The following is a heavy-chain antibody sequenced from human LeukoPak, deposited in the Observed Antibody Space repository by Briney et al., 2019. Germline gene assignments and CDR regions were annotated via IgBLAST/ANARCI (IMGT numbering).Heavy chain of an antibody. J-gene: IGHJ2*01. CDR2: IYSGGST. Sequence: GGSLRLSCAASGFIVSSNYMSWVRQAPGKGLEWVSVIYSGGSTYYADSVKGRFTVSRDNSKNTLYLQMNSLRAEDTAVYYCAKDRDRCSSTSCFHWYFDLWGRGTLVTVSS. D-gene: IGHD2-2*01. CDR1: GFIVSSNY. CDR3: AKDRDRCSSTSCFHWYFDL. V-gene: IGHV3-53*01.